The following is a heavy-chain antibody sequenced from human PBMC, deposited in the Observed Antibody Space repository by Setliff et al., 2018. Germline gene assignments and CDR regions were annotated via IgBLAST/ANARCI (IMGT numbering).Heavy chain of an antibody. CDR1: GYTFTGYY. J-gene: IGHJ6*02. D-gene: IGHD3-3*01. CDR2: INPNSGGT. CDR3: ARGPRITIFGVVSLSLYGMDV. Sequence: ASVKVSCKASGYTFTGYYMHWVRQAPGQGLEWMGWINPNSGGTNYAQKFQGWVTMTRDTSISTAYMELSRLRSDDTVVYYCARGPRITIFGVVSLSLYGMDVWGQGTTVTVSS. V-gene: IGHV1-2*04.